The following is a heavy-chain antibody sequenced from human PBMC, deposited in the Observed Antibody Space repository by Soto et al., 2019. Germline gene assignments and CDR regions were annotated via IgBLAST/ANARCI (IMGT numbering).Heavy chain of an antibody. J-gene: IGHJ4*02. CDR1: GFTFSSYG. D-gene: IGHD1-26*01. V-gene: IGHV3-33*01. CDR3: ARDKPSHIVGASDLFDY. Sequence: GGSLRLSCAASGFTFSSYGMHWVRQAPGKGLEWVAVIWYDGSNKYYADSVKGRFTISRDNSKNTLYLQMNSLRAEDTAVYYCARDKPSHIVGASDLFDYWGQGTLVTVSS. CDR2: IWYDGSNK.